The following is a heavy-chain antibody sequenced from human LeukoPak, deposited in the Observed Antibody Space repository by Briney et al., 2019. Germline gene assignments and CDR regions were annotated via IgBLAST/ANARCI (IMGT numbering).Heavy chain of an antibody. CDR2: ISAYNGNT. V-gene: IGHV1-18*01. CDR1: GYTFTSYG. D-gene: IGHD5-18*01. CDR3: ARDLFSGYSYAQDYYYGMDV. J-gene: IGHJ6*02. Sequence: ASVKVSCKASGYTFTSYGISWVRQAPGQGLEWMGWISAYNGNTNYAQKLQGRVTMTTDTSTSTAYMELRSLRSDDTAVYYCARDLFSGYSYAQDYYYGMDVWGQGTMVTVSS.